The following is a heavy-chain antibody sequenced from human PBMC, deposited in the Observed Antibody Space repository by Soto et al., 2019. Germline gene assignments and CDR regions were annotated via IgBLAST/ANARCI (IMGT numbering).Heavy chain of an antibody. CDR2: IDPSDSYT. CDR3: ARQRTIFGVVIIDYFDY. Sequence: GESLKISCKGSGYSFTSYWISWVRQMPGKGLEWMGRIDPSDSYTNYSPSFQGHVTISADKSISTAYLQWSSLKASDTAMYYCARQRTIFGVVIIDYFDYWGQGTLVTVSS. CDR1: GYSFTSYW. D-gene: IGHD3-3*01. V-gene: IGHV5-10-1*01. J-gene: IGHJ4*02.